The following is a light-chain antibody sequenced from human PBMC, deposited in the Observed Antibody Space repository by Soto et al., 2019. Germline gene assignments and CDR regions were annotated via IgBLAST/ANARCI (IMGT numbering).Light chain of an antibody. CDR1: TSDVGGYNY. CDR3: SSYTASGTWV. J-gene: IGLJ3*02. CDR2: DVS. V-gene: IGLV2-14*03. Sequence: QSVLTQPASVSGSPGQSVTISCAGTTSDVGGYNYVSWYQQHPGKAPKLILFDVSNRPSGLSNRFSGSKSVNTASLTISRLQAEDEADYYCSSYTASGTWVFGGGTKLTVL.